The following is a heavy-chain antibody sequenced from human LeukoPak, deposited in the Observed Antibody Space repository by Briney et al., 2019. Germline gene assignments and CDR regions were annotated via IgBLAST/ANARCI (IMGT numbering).Heavy chain of an antibody. Sequence: GGSLRLSCAASGFTFSDYYMNWIRQAPGKGLEWVSYISSSGSTIYYADSVKGRFTISRDNAKNSLYLQMNSLRAVDTAVYYCARRNDYGDYSEAYWGQGTLVTVSS. D-gene: IGHD4-17*01. V-gene: IGHV3-11*04. J-gene: IGHJ4*02. CDR2: ISSSGSTI. CDR3: ARRNDYGDYSEAY. CDR1: GFTFSDYY.